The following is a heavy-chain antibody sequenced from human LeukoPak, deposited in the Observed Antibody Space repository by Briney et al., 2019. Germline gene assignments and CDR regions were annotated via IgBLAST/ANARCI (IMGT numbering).Heavy chain of an antibody. J-gene: IGHJ6*02. CDR1: GFTFSSYA. CDR2: MYSGGST. Sequence: GGSLRLSCAASGFTFSSYAMSWVRQAPGKGLEWVSVMYSGGSTYYADSVKGRFTISRDNSKNTLYLHMNSLRAEDTAVYYCARIPSYYYGMDVWGQGTTVTVSS. V-gene: IGHV3-66*01. CDR3: ARIPSYYYGMDV.